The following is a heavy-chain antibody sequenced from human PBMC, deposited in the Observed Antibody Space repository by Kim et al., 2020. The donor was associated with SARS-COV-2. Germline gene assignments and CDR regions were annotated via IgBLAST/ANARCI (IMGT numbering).Heavy chain of an antibody. D-gene: IGHD3-3*01. CDR3: ARDRDYDFWSGYSEPYYYYMDV. Sequence: SETLSLTRTVSGGSISSYYWSWIRQPAGKGLEWIGRIYTSGSTNYNPSLKSRVTMSVGTSKNQFSLKLSSVTAADTAVYYCARDRDYDFWSGYSEPYYYYMDVWGKGTTVTVSS. CDR2: IYTSGST. V-gene: IGHV4-4*07. J-gene: IGHJ6*03. CDR1: GGSISSYY.